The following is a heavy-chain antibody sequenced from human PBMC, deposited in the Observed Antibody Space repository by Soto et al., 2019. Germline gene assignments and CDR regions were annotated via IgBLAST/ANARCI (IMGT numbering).Heavy chain of an antibody. Sequence: QVPLVESGGGVVQPGRSLRLACAASGFTFSSCGMRWVRQAPGKGLEWVAVISYDGSKKYYADSVKGRFTISRDNSKNTLYLPMNSLRAEDTAVYYCATDQVRVVVAAAFDYWGPGTLVTVSS. D-gene: IGHD2-15*01. J-gene: IGHJ4*02. CDR1: GFTFSSCG. CDR3: ATDQVRVVVAAAFDY. CDR2: ISYDGSKK. V-gene: IGHV3-30*03.